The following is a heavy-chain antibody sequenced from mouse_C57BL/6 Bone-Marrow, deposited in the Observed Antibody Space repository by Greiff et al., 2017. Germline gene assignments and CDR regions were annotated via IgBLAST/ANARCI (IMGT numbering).Heavy chain of an antibody. CDR3: ARGGLFTTVVDFAY. CDR2: IYPRSGNT. Sequence: QVQLKESGAELARPGASVKLSCKASGYTFTSYGISWVKQRPGQGLEWIGEIYPRSGNTYYNEKFKGKATLTADKSSSTAYMELRSLTSEDSAVYFCARGGLFTTVVDFAYWGQGTLVTVSA. V-gene: IGHV1-81*01. D-gene: IGHD1-1*01. J-gene: IGHJ3*01. CDR1: GYTFTSYG.